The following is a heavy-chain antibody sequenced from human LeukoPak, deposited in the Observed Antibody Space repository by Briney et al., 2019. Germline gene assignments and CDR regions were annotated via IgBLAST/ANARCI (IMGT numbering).Heavy chain of an antibody. V-gene: IGHV3-21*01. Sequence: PGGSLRLSCVASGFTFSSYSMTWVRQAPGKGLEWVSSISSSSSYIDYADSVKGRFTISRDNAKNSLYLQMRSLRAGDTAVFYCARGLRPDPWGQGTLVTVSS. D-gene: IGHD4-17*01. J-gene: IGHJ5*02. CDR2: ISSSSSYI. CDR3: ARGLRPDP. CDR1: GFTFSSYS.